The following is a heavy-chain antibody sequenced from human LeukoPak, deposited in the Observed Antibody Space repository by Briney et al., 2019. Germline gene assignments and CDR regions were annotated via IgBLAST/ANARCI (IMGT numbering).Heavy chain of an antibody. CDR1: GFTFSSYG. V-gene: IGHV3-23*01. Sequence: GGSLRLSCAASGFTFSSYGMSWVRQAPGKGLEWVSAISGSGGRLYYADSVKGRFTISRDNSKNTLYLQVNSLRADDTAVYYCARRAGAYSHPYDYWGQGTLVTVSS. D-gene: IGHD4/OR15-4a*01. CDR3: ARRAGAYSHPYDY. J-gene: IGHJ4*02. CDR2: ISGSGGRL.